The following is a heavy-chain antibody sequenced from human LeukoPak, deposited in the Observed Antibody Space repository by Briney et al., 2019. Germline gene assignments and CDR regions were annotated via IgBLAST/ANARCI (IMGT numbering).Heavy chain of an antibody. J-gene: IGHJ2*01. V-gene: IGHV4-61*08. Sequence: PSETLSLTCTVSGGSVSSGGYYWSWIRQPPGKGLEWIGEINHSGSTNYNPSLKSRVTISVDTSKNQFSLKLSSVTAADTAVYYCARSPSKGRPLYWYFDLWGRGTLVTVSS. CDR2: INHSGST. CDR3: ARSPSKGRPLYWYFDL. CDR1: GGSVSSGGYY.